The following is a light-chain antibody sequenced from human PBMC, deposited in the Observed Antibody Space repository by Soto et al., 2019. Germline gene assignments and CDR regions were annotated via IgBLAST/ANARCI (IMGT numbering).Light chain of an antibody. J-gene: IGKJ5*01. CDR2: LGS. CDR3: MQPLQTLIT. V-gene: IGKV2-28*01. Sequence: EIVLTQSPLSLSVSPGEPASISCRSSQSLTHSSGYNYLDWYLLKSGQPPQLVIYLGSNRGSGVPDRFSGRGLGTQFTLTISRVETEDAGVYFCMQPLQTLITFGQGTRLEIQ. CDR1: QSLTHSSGYNY.